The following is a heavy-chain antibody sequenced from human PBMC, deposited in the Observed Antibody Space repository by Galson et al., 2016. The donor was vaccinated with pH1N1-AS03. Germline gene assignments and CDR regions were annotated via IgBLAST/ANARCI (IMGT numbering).Heavy chain of an antibody. V-gene: IGHV3-23*01. CDR2: VNGGGDVT. CDR3: AKGHNSVTTAGSD. J-gene: IGHJ4*02. D-gene: IGHD5-24*01. CDR1: EFTFNNYA. Sequence: SLRLSCAASEFTFNNYAMNWVRQAPGKGLEWVAAVNGGGDVTKYADSVKGRFSISRDNYRNTVFLHMNSLTPGDTAVYYCAKGHNSVTTAGSDWGQGTLVTVSS.